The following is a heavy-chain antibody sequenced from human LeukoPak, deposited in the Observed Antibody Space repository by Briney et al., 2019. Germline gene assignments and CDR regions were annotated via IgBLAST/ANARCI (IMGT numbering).Heavy chain of an antibody. CDR2: ISSSSSTI. CDR1: GFTFSRYS. V-gene: IGHV3-48*01. J-gene: IGHJ4*02. D-gene: IGHD6-19*01. CDR3: ARGLDQAVAGTYYFDY. Sequence: PGGSLRLSCAASGFTFSRYSMNWVRQAPGKGLEWVSYISSSSSTIYYADSVKGRFTISRDNAKNSLYLQMNSLRGEDTAVHYCARGLDQAVAGTYYFDYWGQGTLVTVSS.